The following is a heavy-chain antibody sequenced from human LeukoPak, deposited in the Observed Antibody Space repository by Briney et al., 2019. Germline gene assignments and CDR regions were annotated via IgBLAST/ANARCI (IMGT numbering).Heavy chain of an antibody. CDR2: IYYSGST. D-gene: IGHD3-22*01. Sequence: SETLSLTCTVSGGSISSYYWSWIRQPPGKGLEWIGYIYYSGSTNYNPSLKSRVTISVDTSKNQFSLKLSSVTAADTGVYYCARDRILPKYYYDSSGYPRNAFDIWGQGTTVTVSS. CDR1: GGSISSYY. V-gene: IGHV4-59*01. CDR3: ARDRILPKYYYDSSGYPRNAFDI. J-gene: IGHJ3*02.